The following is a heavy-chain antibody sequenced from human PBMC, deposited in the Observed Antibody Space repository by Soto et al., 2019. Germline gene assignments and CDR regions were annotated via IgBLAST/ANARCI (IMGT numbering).Heavy chain of an antibody. CDR3: AKVAGGLGYFDL. J-gene: IGHJ2*01. V-gene: IGHV3-23*01. CDR1: GFIFSDYA. CDR2: ISASGGNI. Sequence: EVQLLESGGGLARPGGSLRLSCVASGFIFSDYAMTWIRQAPGKGLEWVATISASGGNIEYTDSLKGRFTISRDNSKKTVYLQITGLPADDTAVHYCAKVAGGLGYFDLWGRAPWSLSPQ. D-gene: IGHD3-16*01.